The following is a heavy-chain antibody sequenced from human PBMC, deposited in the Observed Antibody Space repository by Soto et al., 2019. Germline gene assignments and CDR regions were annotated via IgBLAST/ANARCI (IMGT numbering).Heavy chain of an antibody. V-gene: IGHV4-34*01. CDR1: GGSFSGYY. D-gene: IGHD2-21*02. J-gene: IGHJ6*02. CDR3: ARADRTLVTSYSLDV. CDR2: INHSGTI. Sequence: SETLSLTCAVYGGSFSGYYWTWIRQPPGKGLEWIGEINHSGTINFNPSLKSRLTISLDTSKKHFSLKLSAVTDADTAAYYCARADRTLVTSYSLDVWGQGTTVTVSS.